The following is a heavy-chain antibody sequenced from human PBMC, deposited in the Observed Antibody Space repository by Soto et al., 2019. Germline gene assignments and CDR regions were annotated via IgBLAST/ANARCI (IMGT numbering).Heavy chain of an antibody. CDR1: GYTFTGYY. V-gene: IGHV1-2*04. CDR3: ARGVLALTVAAFDI. Sequence: ASVKVSCKASGYTFTGYYMHWVRQAPGQGLEWMGWINPNSGGTNYAQKFQGWVTMTRDTSISTAYMELSRLRSDDTAVYYCARGVLALTVAAFDIWGQGTMVTVSS. CDR2: INPNSGGT. D-gene: IGHD3-3*02. J-gene: IGHJ3*02.